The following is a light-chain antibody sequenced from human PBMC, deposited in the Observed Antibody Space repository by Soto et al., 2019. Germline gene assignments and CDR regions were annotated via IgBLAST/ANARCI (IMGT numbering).Light chain of an antibody. J-gene: IGLJ3*02. CDR3: ASYVRGNTVL. CDR2: EVN. CDR1: SRDVGAYDY. V-gene: IGLV2-14*01. Sequence: SALAQPASVSGSPGQSITISCTGTSRDVGAYDYVCWYQQHPGKVPKLLIYEVNYRPSGISSRFSGSKSGNTASLTISGPQAEDEADYYCASYVRGNTVLFGGGTKATVL.